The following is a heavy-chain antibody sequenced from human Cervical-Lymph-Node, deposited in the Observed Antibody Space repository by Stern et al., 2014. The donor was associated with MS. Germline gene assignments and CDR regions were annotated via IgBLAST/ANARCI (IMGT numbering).Heavy chain of an antibody. CDR1: GFTFSSYW. CDR3: ARGEVGATVGADY. CDR2: IDTDGSST. V-gene: IGHV3-74*02. Sequence: EMQLVESGGGLVQPGGSLRLSCAASGFTFSSYWMHWVRQAPGKGLVWVSRIDTDGSSTTYADSVKGRFTISRDNAKNMLYLQMNSLRAEDTAVYYCARGEVGATVGADYWGQGTLVTVSS. D-gene: IGHD1-26*01. J-gene: IGHJ4*02.